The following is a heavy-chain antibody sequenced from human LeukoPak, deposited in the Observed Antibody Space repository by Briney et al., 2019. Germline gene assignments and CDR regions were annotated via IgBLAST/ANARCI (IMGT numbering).Heavy chain of an antibody. J-gene: IGHJ3*02. CDR1: GGSISSGSYY. D-gene: IGHD4-23*01. V-gene: IGHV4-61*10. Sequence: TSETLSLTCTVSGGSISSGSYYWSWIRQPAGKGLEWIGNVYYSGNTDYNPSLKSRVITSIDTSKKQFSLKLSSVTAADTAVYYCARHMYGNVVDAFDIWGQGTMVTVSS. CDR2: VYYSGNT. CDR3: ARHMYGNVVDAFDI.